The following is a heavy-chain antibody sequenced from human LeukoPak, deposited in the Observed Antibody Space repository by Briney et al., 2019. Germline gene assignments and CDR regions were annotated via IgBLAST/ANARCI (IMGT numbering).Heavy chain of an antibody. D-gene: IGHD3-22*01. V-gene: IGHV4-59*11. J-gene: IGHJ4*02. CDR3: ARLNYFDSNGSYFRDH. CDR2: IYCSGTT. CDR1: GGSISGHY. Sequence: SETLSLTCTVSGGSISGHYWSWIRQPPGKGLEWIGYIYCSGTTNYNPSLKSRVTISVDTSKNQFSLKLSSVTAADTAIYYCARLNYFDSNGSYFRDHWGQGTLVTVSS.